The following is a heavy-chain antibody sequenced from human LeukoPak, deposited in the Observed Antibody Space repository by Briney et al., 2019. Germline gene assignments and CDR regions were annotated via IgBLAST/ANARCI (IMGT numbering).Heavy chain of an antibody. CDR1: GFTFSSYW. Sequence: PGGSLRLSCAASGFTFSSYWMSWVRQAPGKGLEWVANIKQDGSEKYYVDSVKGRFTISRDNAKNSLYLQMNSLRAEDTAVYYCAREREYSSSYYYYYMDVWGKGTTVTVSS. J-gene: IGHJ6*03. CDR2: IKQDGSEK. CDR3: AREREYSSSYYYYYMDV. D-gene: IGHD6-6*01. V-gene: IGHV3-7*01.